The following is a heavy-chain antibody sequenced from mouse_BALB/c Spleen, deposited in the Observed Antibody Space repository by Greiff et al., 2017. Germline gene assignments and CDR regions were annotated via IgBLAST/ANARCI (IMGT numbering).Heavy chain of an antibody. Sequence: VQLQQSGAELVKPGASVKLSCKASGYTFTSYWMHWVKQRPGQGLEWIGEINPSNGRTNYNEKFKSKATLTVDKSSSTAYMQLSSLTSEDSAVYYCARRGNYDYDYYAMDYWGQGTSVTVSS. D-gene: IGHD2-4*01. CDR1: GYTFTSYW. CDR2: INPSNGRT. V-gene: IGHV1S81*02. CDR3: ARRGNYDYDYYAMDY. J-gene: IGHJ4*01.